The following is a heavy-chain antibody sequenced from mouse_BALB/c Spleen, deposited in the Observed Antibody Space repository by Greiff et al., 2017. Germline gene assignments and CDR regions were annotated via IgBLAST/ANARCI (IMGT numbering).Heavy chain of an antibody. CDR1: GYTFTSYW. J-gene: IGHJ2*01. Sequence: DLVKPGASVKLSCKASGYTFTSYWINWIKQRPGQGLEWIGRIAPGSGSTYYNEMFKGKATLTVDTSSSTAYIQLSSLSSEDSAVYFCARDGYYGSSPCFDYWGQGTTLTVSS. D-gene: IGHD1-1*01. CDR3: ARDGYYGSSPCFDY. V-gene: IGHV1S41*01. CDR2: IAPGSGST.